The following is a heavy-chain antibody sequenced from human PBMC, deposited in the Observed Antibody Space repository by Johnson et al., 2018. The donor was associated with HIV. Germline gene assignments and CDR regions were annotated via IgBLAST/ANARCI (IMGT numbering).Heavy chain of an antibody. CDR2: ISYDGGNK. V-gene: IGHV3-7*03. D-gene: IGHD6-13*01. Sequence: VQLVESGGGLVKPGGSLRLSCAASGFTVSSNYMSWVRQAPGKGLEWVATISYDGGNKYYADSVKGRFTISRDNAKKSLYLQMNSLRAEDTALYYCARGGIAAAGSLLGAFDIWGHGTMVTVS. CDR3: ARGGIAAAGSLLGAFDI. CDR1: GFTVSSNY. J-gene: IGHJ3*02.